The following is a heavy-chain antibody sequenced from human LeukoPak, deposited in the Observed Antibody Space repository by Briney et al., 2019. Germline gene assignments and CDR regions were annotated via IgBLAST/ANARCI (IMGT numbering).Heavy chain of an antibody. D-gene: IGHD6-13*01. CDR1: GFTFSTFA. CDR3: AKSPSWSSSWYDSDYYYYYYMDV. CDR2: IFPSGGEI. J-gene: IGHJ6*03. V-gene: IGHV3-23*01. Sequence: PGGSLRLSCAASGFTFSTFAMIWVRQPPGKGLEWVSSIFPSGGEIHYADSVRGRFTISRDNSKSTLSLQMNSLRAEDTAVYYCAKSPSWSSSWYDSDYYYYYYMDVWGKGTTVTISS.